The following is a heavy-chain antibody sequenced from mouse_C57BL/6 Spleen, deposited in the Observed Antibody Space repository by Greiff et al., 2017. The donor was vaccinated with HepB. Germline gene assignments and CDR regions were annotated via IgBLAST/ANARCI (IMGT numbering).Heavy chain of an antibody. CDR1: GYTFTSYW. Sequence: QVQLQQPGAELVRPGTSVKLSCKASGYTFTSYWMHWVKQRPGQGLEWIGVIDPSDSYTNYNQKFKGKATLTVDTSSSTAYMQLSSLTSEDSAVYYWARRRGSYYGSSYGYYFDYWGQGTTLTVSS. D-gene: IGHD1-1*01. J-gene: IGHJ2*01. V-gene: IGHV1-59*01. CDR2: IDPSDSYT. CDR3: ARRRGSYYGSSYGYYFDY.